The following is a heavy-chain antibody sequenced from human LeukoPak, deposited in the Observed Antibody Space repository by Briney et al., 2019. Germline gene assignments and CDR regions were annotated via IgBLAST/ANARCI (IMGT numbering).Heavy chain of an antibody. J-gene: IGHJ4*02. Sequence: GGSLRLSCAASGFTVSGNYMSWVRQAPGKGLEWVSVYSGGSTYYADSVKGRFTISRDNSKNTLYLQMNSLRAEDTAVYYCARDYYDSSGAGSLWGQGTLVTVSS. D-gene: IGHD3-22*01. CDR1: GFTVSGNY. CDR3: ARDYYDSSGAGSL. CDR2: YSGGST. V-gene: IGHV3-66*02.